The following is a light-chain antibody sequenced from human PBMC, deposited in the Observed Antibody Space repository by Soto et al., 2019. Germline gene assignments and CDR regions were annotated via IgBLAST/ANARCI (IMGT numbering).Light chain of an antibody. V-gene: IGLV4-69*01. Sequence: QLVLTQSPSASASLGASVKLTCTLSSGHSNYAIAWHQQQPEKGPRYLMKVNSDGSHSKGDGIPDRFSGSSSGAERYLTISSLQSEDEADYYCQTWGTAIRVVFGGGTKLTVL. CDR2: VNSDGSH. CDR3: QTWGTAIRVV. J-gene: IGLJ2*01. CDR1: SGHSNYA.